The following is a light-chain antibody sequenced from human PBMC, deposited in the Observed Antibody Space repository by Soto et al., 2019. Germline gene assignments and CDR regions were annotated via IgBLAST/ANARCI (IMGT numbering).Light chain of an antibody. V-gene: IGKV1-39*01. J-gene: IGKJ3*01. CDR1: QSISSY. Sequence: DINMTEAASSLSASEGDRLTITCRASQSISSYLNWYQQKPGKAPKLLIYAASSLQSGVPSRFSGSGSGTDFTLTISSLQPQDFATYQCQQSYSTPLTFGPGTKVDIK. CDR3: QQSYSTPLT. CDR2: AAS.